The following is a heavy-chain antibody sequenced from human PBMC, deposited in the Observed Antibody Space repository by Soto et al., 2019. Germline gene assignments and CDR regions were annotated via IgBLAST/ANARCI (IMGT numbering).Heavy chain of an antibody. D-gene: IGHD1-1*01. Sequence: QIHVVQSGAEVKKPGASVKVSCKGSGYGFTTYGITWVRQAPAQGLEWMAWISAHNGNTNYAQKLQGRVTVTRDTSTSTAYMELRSLRSDDTAVYYCARGRYGDYWGQGALVTVSS. CDR1: GYGFTTYG. CDR3: ARGRYGDY. J-gene: IGHJ4*02. CDR2: ISAHNGNT. V-gene: IGHV1-18*01.